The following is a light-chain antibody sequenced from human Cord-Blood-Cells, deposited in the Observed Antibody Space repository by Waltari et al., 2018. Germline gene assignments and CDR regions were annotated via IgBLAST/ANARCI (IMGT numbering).Light chain of an antibody. CDR2: AAS. Sequence: AIRITQSPSSLSASTGDRVTITCRASQGISSYLAWYQQKPGKAPKLLIYAASTLQSGVPSRFSGSGSGTDFTLTISCLQSEDFATYYCQQYYSYLTFCRGTKVEIK. CDR3: QQYYSYLT. CDR1: QGISSY. J-gene: IGKJ4*01. V-gene: IGKV1-8*01.